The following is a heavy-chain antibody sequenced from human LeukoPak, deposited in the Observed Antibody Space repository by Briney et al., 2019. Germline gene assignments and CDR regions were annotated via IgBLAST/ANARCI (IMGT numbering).Heavy chain of an antibody. D-gene: IGHD1-26*01. CDR3: ARELRTRGVGANLGY. CDR2: ISAYNGNT. V-gene: IGHV1-18*01. CDR1: GYTFTSYG. J-gene: IGHJ4*02. Sequence: ASVKVSCKASGYTFTSYGISWVRQAPGQGLEWMGGISAYNGNTNYAQKLQGRVTMTTDTSTSTAYMELRSLRSDDRAVYYCARELRTRGVGANLGYWGQGTLVTVSS.